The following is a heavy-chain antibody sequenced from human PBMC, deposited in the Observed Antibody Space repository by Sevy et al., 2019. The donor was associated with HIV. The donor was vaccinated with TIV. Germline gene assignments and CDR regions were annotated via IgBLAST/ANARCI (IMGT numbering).Heavy chain of an antibody. V-gene: IGHV1-58*02. CDR1: GFTFTSSA. CDR3: AADTHDYGDLYGMDV. CDR2: IVVGSGNT. J-gene: IGHJ6*02. Sequence: ASVKVSSKASGFTFTSSAMQWVRQARGQRLEWIGWIVVGSGNTNYAQKFQERVTITRDMSTSTAYMELSSLRSEDTAVYYCAADTHDYGDLYGMDVWGQGTTVTVSS. D-gene: IGHD4-17*01.